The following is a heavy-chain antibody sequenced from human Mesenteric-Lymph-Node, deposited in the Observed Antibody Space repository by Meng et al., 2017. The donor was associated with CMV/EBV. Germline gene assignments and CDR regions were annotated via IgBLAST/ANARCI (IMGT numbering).Heavy chain of an antibody. CDR3: ARDHVAPFDS. D-gene: IGHD2-21*01. J-gene: IGHJ5*01. CDR1: GFTVSNNY. Sequence: LSLTCSAYGFTVSNNYMNWVRQAPGKGPEWVSVIYSGGSTYYADSVKGRFTIYRDNPKNTLYLEMKALKIDDTAVYFCARDHVAPFDSWGQGTLVTVSS. CDR2: IYSGGST. V-gene: IGHV3-53*05.